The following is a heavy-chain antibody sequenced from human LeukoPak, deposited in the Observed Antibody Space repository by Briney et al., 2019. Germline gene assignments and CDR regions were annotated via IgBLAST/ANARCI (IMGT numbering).Heavy chain of an antibody. Sequence: GGFLRLSCAASGFTFSSYSMNWVRQAPGKGLEWVSFISSSSSYIYYADSVKGRFTISRDNARNSLYLQMNSLRADDTAVYYCARGEWSSSPFDYWGQGTLVTVSS. J-gene: IGHJ4*02. CDR3: ARGEWSSSPFDY. V-gene: IGHV3-21*01. CDR1: GFTFSSYS. CDR2: ISSSSSYI. D-gene: IGHD6-6*01.